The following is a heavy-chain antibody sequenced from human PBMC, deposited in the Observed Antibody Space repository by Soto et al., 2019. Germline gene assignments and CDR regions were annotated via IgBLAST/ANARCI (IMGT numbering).Heavy chain of an antibody. CDR1: GGSISSGGYY. V-gene: IGHV4-31*03. CDR2: IYYSGST. CDR3: ARDQRFGGVIVPYNWFDP. J-gene: IGHJ5*02. D-gene: IGHD3-16*02. Sequence: SETLSLTCTVSGGSISSGGYYWSWIRQHPGKGLEWIGYIYYSGSTYCNPSLKSRVTISVDTSKNQFSLKLSSVTAADTAVYYCARDQRFGGVIVPYNWFDPWGQGTLVTVSS.